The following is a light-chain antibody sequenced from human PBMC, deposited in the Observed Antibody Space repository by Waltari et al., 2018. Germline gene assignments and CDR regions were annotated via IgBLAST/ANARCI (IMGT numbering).Light chain of an antibody. Sequence: QSALTQPTSVSGSPGQSIPISCTGTRRDVGFYKYVSWYQQYPGKVPQLLIYDVSDRPSGVSSRFSGSKSGNTASLTISGLQADDEADYYCNSYTGSSSWVFGGGTKLTVL. J-gene: IGLJ3*02. CDR3: NSYTGSSSWV. V-gene: IGLV2-14*01. CDR1: RRDVGFYKY. CDR2: DVS.